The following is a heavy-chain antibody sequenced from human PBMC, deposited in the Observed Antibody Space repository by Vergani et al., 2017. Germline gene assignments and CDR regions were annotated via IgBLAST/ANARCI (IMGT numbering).Heavy chain of an antibody. CDR2: IKSKTDGGTT. Sequence: EVQLVESGGGLVKPGGSLRLSCAASGFTFSNAWMSWVRQAPGKGLEWVGRIKSKTDGGTTDYAAPVKGRFTISRDNAKNTLYLQMNSLRAEDTAVYYCAREAFSGDYWGQGTLVTVSS. CDR3: AREAFSGDY. V-gene: IGHV3-15*05. CDR1: GFTFSNAW. J-gene: IGHJ4*02.